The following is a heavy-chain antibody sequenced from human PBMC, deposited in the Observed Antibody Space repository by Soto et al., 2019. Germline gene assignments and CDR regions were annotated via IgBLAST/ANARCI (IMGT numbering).Heavy chain of an antibody. J-gene: IGHJ5*02. D-gene: IGHD6-13*01. CDR1: GYSFTSYW. CDR2: IYPGDSDT. CDR3: ARLGSAAPTESHGFNWFDP. Sequence: GESLKISCKGFGYSFTSYWIGWVRQMPGKGLEWMGIIYPGDSDTRYSPSFQGQVTISADKSISTAYLQWSSLKASDTAMYYCARLGSAAPTESHGFNWFDPWGQGTLVTVSS. V-gene: IGHV5-51*01.